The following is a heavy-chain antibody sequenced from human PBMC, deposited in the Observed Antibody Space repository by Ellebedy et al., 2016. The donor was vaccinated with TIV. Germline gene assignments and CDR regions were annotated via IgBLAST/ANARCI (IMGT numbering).Heavy chain of an antibody. V-gene: IGHV4-38-2*02. CDR3: VRVLATTLTMGIGWYFDL. CDR1: GYSISDGYY. D-gene: IGHD4/OR15-4a*01. Sequence: SETLSLTCTVSGYSISDGYYWGWIRSPPGKGLEWIGGLYYTGSTYYNPSLRSRVTISADTSKNQFSLKLNSVTATDTAEYFCVRVLATTLTMGIGWYFDLWGRGTLVTVSS. CDR2: LYYTGST. J-gene: IGHJ2*01.